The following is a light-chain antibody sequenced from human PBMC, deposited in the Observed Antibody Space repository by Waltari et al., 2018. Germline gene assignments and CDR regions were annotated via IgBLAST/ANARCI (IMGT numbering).Light chain of an antibody. CDR2: EVI. J-gene: IGLJ1*01. Sequence: QSALTQPASVSGSPGQSITITCTGTSRDVGNDNFFSWYQHHPGKAPKLIIYEVIKRPSGLSSRFSGSKSGNTATLTISGLQAEDEADYYCCSYTSSSTFIFGTGTKVTVL. CDR1: SRDVGNDNF. CDR3: CSYTSSSTFI. V-gene: IGLV2-23*02.